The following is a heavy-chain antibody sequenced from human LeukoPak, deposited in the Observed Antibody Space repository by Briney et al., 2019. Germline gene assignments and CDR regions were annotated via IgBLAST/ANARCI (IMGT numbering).Heavy chain of an antibody. J-gene: IGHJ4*02. CDR1: GYTFTGYY. D-gene: IGHD4-23*01. V-gene: IGHV1-2*02. CDR2: INPNSGGT. Sequence: ASVKVSCKASGYTFTGYYMHWVRQAPGQGLEWMGWINPNSGGTNYAQKFQGRVTMTRGTSISTAYMELSRLRSDDTAVYYCARVRAGSTVVTRYFDYWGQGTLVTVSS. CDR3: ARVRAGSTVVTRYFDY.